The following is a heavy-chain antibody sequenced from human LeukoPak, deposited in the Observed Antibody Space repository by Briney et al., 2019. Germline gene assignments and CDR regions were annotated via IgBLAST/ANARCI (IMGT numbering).Heavy chain of an antibody. CDR3: ARDTCGWWELPPLRRYYYYGMDV. J-gene: IGHJ6*02. CDR1: GGSISSSSYY. D-gene: IGHD1-26*01. Sequence: KASETLSLTCTVSGGSISSSSYYWGWICQPPGKGLEWIGSIYYSGSTYYNPSLKSRVTISVDTSKNQFSLKLSSVTAADTAVYHCARDTCGWWELPPLRRYYYYGMDVWGQGTTVTVSS. CDR2: IYYSGST. V-gene: IGHV4-39*02.